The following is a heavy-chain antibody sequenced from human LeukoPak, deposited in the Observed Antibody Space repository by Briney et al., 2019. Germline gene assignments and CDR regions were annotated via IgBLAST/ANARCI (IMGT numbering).Heavy chain of an antibody. J-gene: IGHJ4*02. V-gene: IGHV1-2*06. Sequence: ASVTVSCKASGYTFTDYYIHWVRQAPGQGLEWMGHIHPNTGDTFFAQKFRGRVTLTRDTSISTAYMELNRLTSDDTAVYYYARDYSGSHSHWAQGTLVTISS. CDR2: IHPNTGDT. CDR3: ARDYSGSHSH. D-gene: IGHD2-21*01. CDR1: GYTFTDYY.